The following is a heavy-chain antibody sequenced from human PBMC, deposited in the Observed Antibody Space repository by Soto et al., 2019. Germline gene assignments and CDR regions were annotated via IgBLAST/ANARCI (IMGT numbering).Heavy chain of an antibody. V-gene: IGHV3-23*01. D-gene: IGHD1-1*01. CDR1: GFTFSSYV. Sequence: EVQLLESGGGLVQPGGSLRLSCAASGFTFSSYVKSWVRQAPGKGLEWVSAISGSGGSTYYADSVKGRFTISRDNSKNTLYLQMNSLRAEDTAVYYCAKARTGTTLTYYFDYWGQGTLVTVSS. CDR2: ISGSGGST. CDR3: AKARTGTTLTYYFDY. J-gene: IGHJ4*02.